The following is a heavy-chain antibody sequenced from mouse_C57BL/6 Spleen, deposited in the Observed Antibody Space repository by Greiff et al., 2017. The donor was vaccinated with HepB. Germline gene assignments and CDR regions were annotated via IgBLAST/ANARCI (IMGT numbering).Heavy chain of an antibody. CDR2: ISYDGSN. CDR1: GYSITSGYY. V-gene: IGHV3-6*01. CDR3: ARRGYGYDLNFDV. J-gene: IGHJ1*03. Sequence: ESGPGLVKPSQSLSLTCSVTGYSITSGYYWNWIRQFPGNKLEWMGYISYDGSNNYNPSLKNRISITRDTSKNQFFLKLNSVTTEDTATYYCARRGYGYDLNFDVWGTGTTVTVSS. D-gene: IGHD2-2*01.